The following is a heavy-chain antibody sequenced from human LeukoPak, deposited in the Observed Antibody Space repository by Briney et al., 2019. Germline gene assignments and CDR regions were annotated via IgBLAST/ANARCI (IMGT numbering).Heavy chain of an antibody. Sequence: GGSLRLSCAASGFTFSSYAMHWVRQAPGKGLEWVAFIRYDGSNKYYADSVKGRFTISRDNAKNSLYLQMNSLRAEDTAVYYCARDSSSPFWGQGTMVTVSS. CDR1: GFTFSSYA. CDR3: ARDSSSPF. V-gene: IGHV3-30*02. J-gene: IGHJ3*01. D-gene: IGHD6-6*01. CDR2: IRYDGSNK.